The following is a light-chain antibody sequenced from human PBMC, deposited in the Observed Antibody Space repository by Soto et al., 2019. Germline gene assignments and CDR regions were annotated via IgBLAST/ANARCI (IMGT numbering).Light chain of an antibody. Sequence: DFQMTQFPSTLSASVGDSVTITCRASQSVSDWLAWYQQQAGKAPKLLIFKASSLQSGVPSRFSGSGAGTEFTLTISSLQPDDSGTYYCQQYHGAWTFGQGTKVEIK. CDR3: QQYHGAWT. V-gene: IGKV1-5*03. CDR1: QSVSDW. J-gene: IGKJ1*01. CDR2: KAS.